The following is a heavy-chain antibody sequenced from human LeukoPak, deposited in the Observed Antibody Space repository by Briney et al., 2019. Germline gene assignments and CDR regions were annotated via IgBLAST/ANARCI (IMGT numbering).Heavy chain of an antibody. CDR2: IYYSGST. J-gene: IGHJ4*02. D-gene: IGHD4-17*01. V-gene: IGHV4-39*01. Sequence: SETLSLSCTVSGGSISSSSYYWGWIRQPPGKGLEWLGSIYYSGSTYYNPSLKSRVTISVDTSKNQFSLKLSSVTAADTAVYYCARCSTTVTTARFSKQGKYYFDYWGQGTLVTVSS. CDR3: ARCSTTVTTARFSKQGKYYFDY. CDR1: GGSISSSSYY.